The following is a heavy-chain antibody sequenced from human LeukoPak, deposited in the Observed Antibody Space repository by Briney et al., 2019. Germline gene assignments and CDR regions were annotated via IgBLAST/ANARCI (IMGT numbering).Heavy chain of an antibody. CDR2: ISGSGGST. Sequence: QSGGSLRLSCAASGFTFSSYAMSWVRQALGKGLEWVSAISGSGGSTFYADSVKGRFTISRDNSENTLYLQMNSLRAEDTAVYYCAKAAVSAARPFAGFDYWGQGTLVTVSS. J-gene: IGHJ4*02. V-gene: IGHV3-23*01. CDR1: GFTFSSYA. CDR3: AKAAVSAARPFAGFDY. D-gene: IGHD6-6*01.